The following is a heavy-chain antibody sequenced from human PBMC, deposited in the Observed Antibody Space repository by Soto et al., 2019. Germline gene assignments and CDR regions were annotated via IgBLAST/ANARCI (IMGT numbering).Heavy chain of an antibody. V-gene: IGHV1-69*01. CDR1: GGTFSSYA. Sequence: KVSCKASGGTFSSYAISWVRQAPGQGLEWMGGIIPIFGTANYAQKFQGRVTITADESTSTAYMELSSLRSEDTAVYYCARGDIVVVPAAGSYYYYGMDVWGQGTTVTVSS. D-gene: IGHD2-2*01. J-gene: IGHJ6*02. CDR2: IIPIFGTA. CDR3: ARGDIVVVPAAGSYYYYGMDV.